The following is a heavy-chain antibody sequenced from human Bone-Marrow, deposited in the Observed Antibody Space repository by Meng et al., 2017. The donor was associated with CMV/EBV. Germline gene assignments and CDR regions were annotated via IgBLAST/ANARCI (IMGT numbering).Heavy chain of an antibody. CDR2: IKQDGSEE. V-gene: IGHV3-7*01. J-gene: IGHJ4*02. CDR3: APLGYCSSTSCYREDY. D-gene: IGHD2-2*02. Sequence: SLMLSCAASGFTFSSYWMSWVRQAPGKGLEWVANIKQDGSEEYYVDSVKGRFTISRDNSKNTLYLQMNCLRAEDTAVYYCAPLGYCSSTSCYREDYWGQGTLVTVSS. CDR1: GFTFSSYW.